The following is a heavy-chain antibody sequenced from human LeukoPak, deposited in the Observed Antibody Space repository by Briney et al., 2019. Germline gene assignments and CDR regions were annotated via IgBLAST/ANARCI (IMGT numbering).Heavy chain of an antibody. CDR2: TYYQSKWYN. V-gene: IGHV6-1*01. J-gene: IGHJ4*02. CDR1: GDSVSSTNAA. Sequence: SGPGLVKHSQTLSLTCVISGDSVSSTNAAWSWIRQSPSRGLEWLGRTYYQSKWYNDYAISVESRISITPDTSKNQFALQLNSVTPEDTAVYYCARDRVDTYDFWGQGTLVTVSS. CDR3: ARDRVDTYDF. D-gene: IGHD3-3*01.